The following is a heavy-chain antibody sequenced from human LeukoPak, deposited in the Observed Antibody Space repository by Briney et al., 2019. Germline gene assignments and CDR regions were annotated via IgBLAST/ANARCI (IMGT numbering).Heavy chain of an antibody. CDR2: ISGSGGST. Sequence: GGSLRLSCAASGFTFSSYAMSWVRQAPGKGLEWVSAISGSGGSTYYADSVKGRFTVSRDNSKNTLYLQMNSLGAEDTAVYYCARDTSGYCSTSRCYGSWYFDLWGRGTLVTVSS. V-gene: IGHV3-23*01. CDR3: ARDTSGYCSTSRCYGSWYFDL. D-gene: IGHD2-2*01. CDR1: GFTFSSYA. J-gene: IGHJ2*01.